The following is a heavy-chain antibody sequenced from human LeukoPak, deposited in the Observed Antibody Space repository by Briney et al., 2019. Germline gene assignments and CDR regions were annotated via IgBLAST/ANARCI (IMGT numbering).Heavy chain of an antibody. J-gene: IGHJ3*02. CDR2: IYTSGST. CDR1: GGSISSYY. CDR3: ARGPNRITMMIGDAFDI. V-gene: IGHV4-4*07. Sequence: PSETMSLACTVSGGSISSYYWSWIRQPAGKGLEWIGHIYTSGSTSYNPSLKSRVTMSVDTSKNQFSLKLSSVTAADTAVYYCARGPNRITMMIGDAFDIWGQGTMVTISS. D-gene: IGHD3-22*01.